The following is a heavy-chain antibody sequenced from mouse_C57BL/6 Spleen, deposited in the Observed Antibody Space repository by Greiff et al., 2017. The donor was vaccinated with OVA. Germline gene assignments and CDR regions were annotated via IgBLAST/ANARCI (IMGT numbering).Heavy chain of an antibody. CDR2: ISYDGSN. CDR1: GYSITSGYY. V-gene: IGHV3-6*01. J-gene: IGHJ1*03. Sequence: ESGPGLVKPSQSLSLTCSVTGYSITSGYYWNWIRQFPGNKLEWMGYISYDGSNNYNPSLKNRISITRDTSKNQFFLKLNSVTTEDTATYYCARDQGRVYDYDGYFDVWGTGTTVTVSS. CDR3: ARDQGRVYDYDGYFDV. D-gene: IGHD2-4*01.